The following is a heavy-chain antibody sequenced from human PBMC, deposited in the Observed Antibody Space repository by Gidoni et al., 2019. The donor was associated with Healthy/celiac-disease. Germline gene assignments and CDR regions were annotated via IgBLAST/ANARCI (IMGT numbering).Heavy chain of an antibody. CDR2: ISWNSGSI. Sequence: EVQLVESGGGLVQPGRSLRLSCAASGFTFADYAMHWVRQAPGKGLEWVSGISWNSGSIGYADSVKGRFTISGDNAKNSLYLQMNSLRAEDTALYYCAKDMGPYGVGPLGGISDYWGQGTLVTVSS. CDR3: AKDMGPYGVGPLGGISDY. V-gene: IGHV3-9*01. CDR1: GFTFADYA. D-gene: IGHD2-8*01. J-gene: IGHJ4*02.